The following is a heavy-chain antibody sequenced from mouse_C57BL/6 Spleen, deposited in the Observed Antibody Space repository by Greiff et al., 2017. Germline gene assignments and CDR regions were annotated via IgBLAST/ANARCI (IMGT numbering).Heavy chain of an antibody. D-gene: IGHD2-10*01. CDR1: GFSLTSSG. J-gene: IGHJ4*01. V-gene: IGHV2-2*01. Sequence: VKLQESGPGLVQPSQSLSITCTVSGFSLTSSGVHWVRPSPGKGLEWLGVIWSGGSTDYNAAFISRLNISKDNSKSQVFFKMNSLQADDTAIYYCARNRGGSYKGNYYYAMDYWGQGTSVTVSS. CDR2: IWSGGST. CDR3: ARNRGGSYKGNYYYAMDY.